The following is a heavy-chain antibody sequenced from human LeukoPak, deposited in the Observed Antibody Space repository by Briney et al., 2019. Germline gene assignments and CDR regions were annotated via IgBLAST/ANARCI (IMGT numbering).Heavy chain of an antibody. CDR3: AGDRRNGWFAR. D-gene: IGHD1-1*01. CDR2: IYHSGST. Sequence: SETLSLTCTVSGYSISSGYYWACSRQPPGRGLECSGSIYHSGSTYYNPSLNSQVTIAVDTSKNQFSLKLSAGPPASAAVYYCAGDRRNGWFARWGQGPVVTVSS. J-gene: IGHJ5*02. V-gene: IGHV4-38-2*02. CDR1: GYSISSGYY.